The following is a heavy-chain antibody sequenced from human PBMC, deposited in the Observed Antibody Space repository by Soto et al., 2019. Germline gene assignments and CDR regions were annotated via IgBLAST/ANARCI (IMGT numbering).Heavy chain of an antibody. CDR1: GYTFTGYG. CDR2: ISAHNGNT. CDR3: ARGRYGDY. D-gene: IGHD1-1*01. J-gene: IGHJ4*02. V-gene: IGHV1-18*01. Sequence: QVHLVQSGAEAKKPGASVKVSCKCSGYTFTGYGITWVRQAPGQGLEWMGWISAHNGNTDYAQKLQGRVTVTRDTSTSTAYMELRSLRSDDTAVYYCARGRYGDYWGQGALVTVSS.